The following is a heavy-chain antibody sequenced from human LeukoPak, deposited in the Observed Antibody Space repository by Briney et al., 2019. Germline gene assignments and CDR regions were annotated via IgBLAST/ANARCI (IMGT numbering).Heavy chain of an antibody. Sequence: GASVKVSCKASGYTFTGYCMYWVRQAPGQGLEWMGWINPNSGGTNYSQRFQGRVTMTRDTSITTAYMELSSLRSDDTAVYYCARADMLGTPFVFAYWGQGTLVTVSS. CDR3: ARADMLGTPFVFAY. CDR1: GYTFTGYC. V-gene: IGHV1-2*02. D-gene: IGHD1-14*01. CDR2: INPNSGGT. J-gene: IGHJ4*02.